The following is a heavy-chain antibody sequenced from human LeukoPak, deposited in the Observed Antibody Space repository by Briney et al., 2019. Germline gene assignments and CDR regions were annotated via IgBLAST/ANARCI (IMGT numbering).Heavy chain of an antibody. D-gene: IGHD1-26*01. J-gene: IGHJ4*02. CDR1: GFTFSSYS. CDR2: IRYDGSNK. V-gene: IGHV3-30*02. CDR3: ATSGSYQLKYYFDY. Sequence: PGGSLRLPCAASGFTFSSYSMHWVRQAPGKGLEWVAFIRYDGSNKYYADSVKGRFTISRDNSKNTLYLQMNSLRAEDTAVYYCATSGSYQLKYYFDYWGQGTLVTVSS.